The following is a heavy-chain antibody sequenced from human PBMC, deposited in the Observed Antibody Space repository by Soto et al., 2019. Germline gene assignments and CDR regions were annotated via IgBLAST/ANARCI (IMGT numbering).Heavy chain of an antibody. CDR2: IYYSGST. D-gene: IGHD4-4*01. Sequence: SETLSLTCTVSGGSISSYYWSWIRQPPGKGLEWIGYIYYSGSTNYNPSLKSRVTISVDTSKNQFSLKLSSVTAADTAVYYCARKTTVKSFDYWGQGTLVTVS. CDR3: ARKTTVKSFDY. J-gene: IGHJ4*02. CDR1: GGSISSYY. V-gene: IGHV4-59*01.